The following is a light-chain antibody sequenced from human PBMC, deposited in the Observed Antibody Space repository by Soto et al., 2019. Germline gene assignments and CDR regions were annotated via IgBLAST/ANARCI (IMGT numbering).Light chain of an antibody. J-gene: IGKJ1*01. V-gene: IGKV1-5*01. CDR2: DAS. CDR1: QSISTR. Sequence: DIQMTQSPSTLSASVGDRVTITCRASQSISTRLAWYQQKPGKAPKLLIYDASSLESGVPSRFSGSASGTEFTLTISSLQPDDFATYYCQQYNSYSPRTFGQGTKVDIK. CDR3: QQYNSYSPRT.